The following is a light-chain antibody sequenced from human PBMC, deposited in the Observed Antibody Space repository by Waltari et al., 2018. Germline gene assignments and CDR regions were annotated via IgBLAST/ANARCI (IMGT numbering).Light chain of an antibody. CDR1: SSDVGRYNY. CDR2: DVT. CDR3: ASYNPGSTLV. V-gene: IGLV2-14*01. Sequence: QSALTQPASVSGSPGQSITISCTGSSSDVGRYNYVSWYQQFPDRAPKRIIYDVTNRPSGVSNRVSGSKSANPASLTISGLQPEDEAEYYCASYNPGSTLVFGGGTKLTVL. J-gene: IGLJ3*02.